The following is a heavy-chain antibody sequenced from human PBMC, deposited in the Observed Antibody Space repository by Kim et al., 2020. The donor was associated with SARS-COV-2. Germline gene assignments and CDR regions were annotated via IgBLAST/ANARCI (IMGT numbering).Heavy chain of an antibody. D-gene: IGHD3-10*01. CDR2: ISSSSSYI. V-gene: IGHV3-21*01. CDR3: ARESVAGFGEYDY. CDR1: GFTFSSYS. J-gene: IGHJ4*02. Sequence: GGSLRLSCAASGFTFSSYSMNWVRQAPGKGLEWVSSISSSSSYIYYADSVKGRFTISRDNAKNSLYLQMNSLRAEDTAVYYCARESVAGFGEYDYWGQGTLVTVSS.